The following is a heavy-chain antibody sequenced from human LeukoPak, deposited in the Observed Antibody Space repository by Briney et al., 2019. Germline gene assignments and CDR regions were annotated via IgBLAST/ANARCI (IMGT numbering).Heavy chain of an antibody. Sequence: PSETLSLTCTVSGGSISSYYWSWIRQPPGKGLEWIGYIYTSGSTNYNPSLKSRVTISVDTSKNQFSLKLSSVTAADTAVYHCARGSNGWYYFDYWGQGTLVTVSS. J-gene: IGHJ4*02. D-gene: IGHD6-19*01. CDR1: GGSISSYY. V-gene: IGHV4-4*09. CDR2: IYTSGST. CDR3: ARGSNGWYYFDY.